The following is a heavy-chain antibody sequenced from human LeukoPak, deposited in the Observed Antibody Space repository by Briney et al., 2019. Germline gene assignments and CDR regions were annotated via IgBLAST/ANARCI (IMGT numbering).Heavy chain of an antibody. J-gene: IGHJ4*02. CDR3: ARKSGSSGYPFDY. D-gene: IGHD3-22*01. CDR1: GFSFSSYS. CDR2: ITSSSNAI. V-gene: IGHV3-48*04. Sequence: PGGSLRLSCAASGFSFSSYSMNWVRQAPGKGLEWVSYITSSSNAIYYAVSVKGRFTISRDNAKNSLYLQMNSLRAEDTAVYYCARKSGSSGYPFDYWGQGILVSVSS.